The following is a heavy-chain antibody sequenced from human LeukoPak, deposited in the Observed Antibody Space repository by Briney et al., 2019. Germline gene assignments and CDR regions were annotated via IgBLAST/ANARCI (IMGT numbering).Heavy chain of an antibody. V-gene: IGHV4-59*08. CDR1: GGSISSYY. J-gene: IGHJ4*02. D-gene: IGHD6-19*01. CDR3: ARLAIGWIIEF. CDR2: IYYSGST. Sequence: SETLSLTCTVSGGSISSYYWSWIRQPPGKGLEWIGYIYYSGSTNYNPSLKSRVTISVDTSKNQFSLKLSSVTAADTAVYYCARLAIGWIIEFWGQGTLVTVYS.